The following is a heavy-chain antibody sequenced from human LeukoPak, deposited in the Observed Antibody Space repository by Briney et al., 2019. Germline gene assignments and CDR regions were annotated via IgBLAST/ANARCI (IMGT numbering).Heavy chain of an antibody. CDR1: GFTFSSYA. CDR2: VSGSDGST. D-gene: IGHD2-21*01. Sequence: GGSLRLSCAASGFTFSSYAMSWVRQAPGKGLEWVSAVSGSDGSTYYADSVKGRFTMSRDNSKNMLYLQMNSLRAEDTAVYYCAEQSSTAYFEYWGQGTLVTVSS. CDR3: AEQSSTAYFEY. J-gene: IGHJ4*02. V-gene: IGHV3-23*01.